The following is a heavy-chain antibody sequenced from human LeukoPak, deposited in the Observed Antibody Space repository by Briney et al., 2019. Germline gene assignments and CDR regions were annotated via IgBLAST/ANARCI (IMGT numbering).Heavy chain of an antibody. CDR1: GFTFSSYS. D-gene: IGHD3-22*01. CDR2: ISSSSSYI. CDR3: ARDLVVVVNFDY. V-gene: IGHV3-21*01. Sequence: PGGSLRLSCAASGFTFSSYSMNWVRQAPGKGLVWVSSISSSSSYIYYADSVKGRFTISRDNAKNSLYLQMNSLRAEDTAVYYCARDLVVVVNFDYWGQGTLVTVSS. J-gene: IGHJ4*02.